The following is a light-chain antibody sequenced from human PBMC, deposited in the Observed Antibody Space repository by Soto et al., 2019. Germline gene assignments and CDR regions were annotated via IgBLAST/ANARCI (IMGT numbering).Light chain of an antibody. CDR1: SSDVGGYKY. Sequence: QSALTQPASVSGSPGQSITMSCTGTSSDVGGYKYVSWYQQHPGKAPKLMIYEVSNRPSGVSNRFSGSKSGNTASLTISGLQAEDEADYYCSSYTSSSTVYVFGTGTKLTVL. CDR2: EVS. J-gene: IGLJ1*01. CDR3: SSYTSSSTVYV. V-gene: IGLV2-14*01.